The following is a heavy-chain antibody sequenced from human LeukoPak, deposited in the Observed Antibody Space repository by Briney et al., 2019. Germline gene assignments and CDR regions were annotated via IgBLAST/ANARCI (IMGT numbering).Heavy chain of an antibody. Sequence: GQSLRLSWAASGFTFSHHWMHWVSQPPGKGLVWVSHISSDESSTTYADSVKGRFTISRDNRKNTLYLQMNSLRAEDTAMYYCTRNPDGRNWFDPWGQGTLVTVSS. CDR3: TRNPDGRNWFDP. CDR1: GFTFSHHW. V-gene: IGHV3-74*01. J-gene: IGHJ5*02. CDR2: ISSDESST. D-gene: IGHD1-14*01.